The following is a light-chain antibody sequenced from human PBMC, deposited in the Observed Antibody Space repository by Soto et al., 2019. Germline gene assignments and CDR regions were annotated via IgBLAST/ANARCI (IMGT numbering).Light chain of an antibody. Sequence: QPVLTQPPSVSGAPGQRVALSYAGTSSNIGAGYDVHWYQHLPGTAPKLLIFGNINRPAGVPDRFSGSKSGTSASLAISGLQAADEGYYYCQTYDTGVSGSIFGGGTKLTVL. J-gene: IGLJ2*01. CDR3: QTYDTGVSGSI. CDR2: GNI. V-gene: IGLV1-40*01. CDR1: SSNIGAGYD.